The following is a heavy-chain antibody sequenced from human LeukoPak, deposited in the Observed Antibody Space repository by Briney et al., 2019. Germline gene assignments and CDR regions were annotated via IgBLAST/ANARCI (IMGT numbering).Heavy chain of an antibody. Sequence: SETLRLSCTVSGVSISSSSYYWDWIRQPPGKGLEWIGSIYCSGSTYYNPSLKSRVTISVDTSKNQFSLKLSSVTAADTAVYYCARAIPDGIAAAIYNCFAPWG. V-gene: IGHV4-39*01. CDR1: GVSISSSSYY. CDR2: IYCSGST. CDR3: ARAIPDGIAAAIYNCFAP. D-gene: IGHD6-13*01. J-gene: IGHJ5*02.